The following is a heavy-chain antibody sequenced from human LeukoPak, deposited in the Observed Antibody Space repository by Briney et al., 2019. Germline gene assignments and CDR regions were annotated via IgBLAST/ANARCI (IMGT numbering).Heavy chain of an antibody. CDR3: TRVIVAVPGYFDYFDF. Sequence: GGSLRLSCAASGFSFSNHYMRWIRQAPGKGLEWVAHINEDGSNKWHLGSVKGRFAVSRDNARNALYLQMNSLRVEDTAVYYCTRVIVAVPGYFDYFDFWGQGALVTGSS. CDR1: GFSFSNHY. J-gene: IGHJ4*02. CDR2: INEDGSNK. D-gene: IGHD6-19*01. V-gene: IGHV3-7*01.